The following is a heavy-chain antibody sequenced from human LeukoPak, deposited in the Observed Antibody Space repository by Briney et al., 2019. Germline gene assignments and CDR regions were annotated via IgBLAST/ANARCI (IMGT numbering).Heavy chain of an antibody. D-gene: IGHD1-26*01. CDR3: ASGRVGKGLYFDY. CDR1: GGTFSSYA. V-gene: IGHV1-69*06. J-gene: IGHJ4*02. CDR2: IIPIFGTA. Sequence: SVKVSCKASGGTFSSYAISWVRQAPGQGLEWMGRIIPIFGTANYAQKFQGRVTITADKSTSTAYMELSSLRSEDTAVYYCASGRVGKGLYFDYWGRGTLVTVSS.